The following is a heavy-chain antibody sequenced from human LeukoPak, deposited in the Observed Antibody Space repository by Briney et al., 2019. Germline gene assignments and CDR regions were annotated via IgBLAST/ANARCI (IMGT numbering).Heavy chain of an antibody. Sequence: GGSLRLSCAASGFTFTSYSSTWVRQAPGKGLEWVSSISSDSTYIYYADSVKGRFTISRDNAKNSLYLQMNSLRAEDTAVYYCASSIVGGVSVFDYWGQGTLVTVSS. CDR2: ISSDSTYI. J-gene: IGHJ4*02. V-gene: IGHV3-21*01. D-gene: IGHD3-16*01. CDR3: ASSIVGGVSVFDY. CDR1: GFTFTSYS.